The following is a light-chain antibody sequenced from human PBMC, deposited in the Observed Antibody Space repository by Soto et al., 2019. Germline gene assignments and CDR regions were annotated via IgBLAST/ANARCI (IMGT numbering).Light chain of an antibody. CDR3: HQYGSSPPT. CDR2: GAS. J-gene: IGKJ2*01. V-gene: IGKV3-20*01. CDR1: QSITSYY. Sequence: EIVLTQSPATLSLSPGERGTVSCRASQSITSYYLAWYQQKPGQAPRLLIYGASSRATGIPDRFSGSGSGTDFTLTISGREPDDFAVYYCHQYGSSPPTFGQGTKLEIK.